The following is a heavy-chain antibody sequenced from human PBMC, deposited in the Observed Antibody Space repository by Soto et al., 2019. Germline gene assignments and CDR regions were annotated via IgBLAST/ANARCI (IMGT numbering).Heavy chain of an antibody. Sequence: ASVKVSCKASGYTFTSYYMHWVRQAPGQGLEWMGIINPSGGSTSYAQKFQGRVTMTRDTSTSTVYMELSSLRSEDTAVYYCARDLKVVGPVAGKWAFDYWGQGTLVTVSS. CDR1: GYTFTSYY. CDR2: INPSGGST. J-gene: IGHJ4*02. CDR3: ARDLKVVGPVAGKWAFDY. V-gene: IGHV1-46*01. D-gene: IGHD6-19*01.